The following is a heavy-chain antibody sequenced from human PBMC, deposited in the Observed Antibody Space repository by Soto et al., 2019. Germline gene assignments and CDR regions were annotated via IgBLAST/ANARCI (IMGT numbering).Heavy chain of an antibody. Sequence: SETLSLTCAVYGGSFSGYYWSWIRQPPGKGLEWIGEINHSGSTNYNPSLKSRVTISVDTSKNQFSLKLSSVTAADTAVYYCARGRHTRSLVGQMDVWGKGTTVTVSS. CDR1: GGSFSGYY. D-gene: IGHD3-16*02. CDR2: INHSGST. J-gene: IGHJ6*04. CDR3: ARGRHTRSLVGQMDV. V-gene: IGHV4-34*01.